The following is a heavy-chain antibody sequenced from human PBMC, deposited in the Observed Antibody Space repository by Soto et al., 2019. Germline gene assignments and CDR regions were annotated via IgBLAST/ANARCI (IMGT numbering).Heavy chain of an antibody. CDR3: AREDSIIIPAVSDF. J-gene: IGHJ4*02. CDR2: ISKSDYT. CDR1: GFAFNNYG. V-gene: IGHV3-21*06. Sequence: GGSLRLSCTVSGFAFNNYGINWVRQAPGKGLEWVSSISKSDYTYYSDSVKGRFTISRDNAKNSVSLQMNTLRVEDTAVYYRAREDSIIIPAVSDFWGQGTLVTVSS. D-gene: IGHD2-2*01.